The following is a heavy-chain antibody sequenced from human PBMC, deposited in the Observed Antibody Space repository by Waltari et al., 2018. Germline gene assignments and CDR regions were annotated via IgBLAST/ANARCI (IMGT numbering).Heavy chain of an antibody. J-gene: IGHJ2*01. Sequence: QVQLQESGPGLVKPSETLSLTCTVSGYSISSGYYWGWIRQPPGKGLEWIGSIYHSGSTYYNPSLKSRVTISVDTSKNQFSLKLSSVTAADTAVYYCARGGFDTNSYFDLWGRGTLVTVSS. CDR1: GYSISSGYY. D-gene: IGHD2-8*01. CDR2: IYHSGST. CDR3: ARGGFDTNSYFDL. V-gene: IGHV4-38-2*02.